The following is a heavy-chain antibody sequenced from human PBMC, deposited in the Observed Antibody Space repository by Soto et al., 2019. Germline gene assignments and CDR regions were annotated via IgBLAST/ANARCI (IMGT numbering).Heavy chain of an antibody. D-gene: IGHD2-21*02. CDR2: IYLGDSDT. CDR1: GDSLSTYW. J-gene: IGHJ4*02. V-gene: IGHV5-51*01. CDR3: ARIKKNCGGDCFALDY. Sequence: RGESLKISCQGSGDSLSTYWIAWVRQMPGKGLEWMGMIYLGDSDTRYSPSFQGQVTISADKSINTAYLQWNSLKASDTAMYFCARIKKNCGGDCFALDYWGLGTLVTVSS.